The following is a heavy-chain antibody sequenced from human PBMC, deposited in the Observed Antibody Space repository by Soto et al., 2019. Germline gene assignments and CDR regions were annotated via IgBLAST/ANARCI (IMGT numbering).Heavy chain of an antibody. D-gene: IGHD7-27*01. CDR3: ARGWWGSDLTGGVDY. CDR1: GGTFSSYM. CDR2: IIPILGVT. V-gene: IGHV1-69*02. J-gene: IGHJ4*02. Sequence: QVQLVQSGAEVKKPGSSVKVSCKASGGTFSSYMISWVRQAPGQGLEWMGRIIPILGVTNYAQKFQGRVTIIADKSTNTAYMELSSLKSEDTAVYYCARGWWGSDLTGGVDYWGQGTLVTVSS.